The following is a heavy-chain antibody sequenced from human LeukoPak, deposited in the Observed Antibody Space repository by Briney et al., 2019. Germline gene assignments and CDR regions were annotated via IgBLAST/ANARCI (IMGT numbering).Heavy chain of an antibody. CDR3: ARSQDYSDWYFDL. Sequence: SETLSLTCTVSGGSISSSYWNWIRQPPGKGLEWIGYIYYSGSTDYNPSLKSRVTISLNTSKNQFSLKLSSVTTADTAVYYCARSQDYSDWYFDLWGRGTLVTVSS. V-gene: IGHV4-59*01. CDR1: GGSISSSY. CDR2: IYYSGST. D-gene: IGHD4-11*01. J-gene: IGHJ2*01.